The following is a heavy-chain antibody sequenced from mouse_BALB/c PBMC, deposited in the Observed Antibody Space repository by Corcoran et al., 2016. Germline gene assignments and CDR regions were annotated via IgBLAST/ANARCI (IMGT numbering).Heavy chain of an antibody. CDR2: IYWDDDK. V-gene: IGHV8-12*01. CDR1: GFSLSTSGMG. CDR3: ARNYYGSRGYAMDY. D-gene: IGHD1-1*01. J-gene: IGHJ4*01. Sequence: QVTLKESGPGILQPSQTLSLTCSFSGFSLSTSGMGVSWIRQPSGKGLEWLAHIYWDDDKRYNPSLKSRLTISKDTSRNQVFLKITSVDTADTATYYCARNYYGSRGYAMDYWGQGTSVTVSS.